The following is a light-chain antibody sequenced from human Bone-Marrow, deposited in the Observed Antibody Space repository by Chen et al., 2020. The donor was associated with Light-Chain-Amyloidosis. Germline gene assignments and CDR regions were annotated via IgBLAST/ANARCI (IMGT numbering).Light chain of an antibody. CDR1: SSDVGGYNL. CDR3: ISHTSSGTLWV. CDR2: EVS. V-gene: IGLV2-14*01. Sequence: QSALTQPASVSGSPGQSITIPCTGTSSDVGGYNLVSWYQQYPGKAPKLMIYEVSNRPSGVSNRFSGSKSGNTASLTISGLQAEDEADYYCISHTSSGTLWVFGRGTKLTVL. J-gene: IGLJ3*02.